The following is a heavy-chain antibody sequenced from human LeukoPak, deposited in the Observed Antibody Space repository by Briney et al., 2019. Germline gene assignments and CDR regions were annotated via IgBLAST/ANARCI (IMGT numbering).Heavy chain of an antibody. CDR2: IWYDGSNK. D-gene: IGHD3/OR15-3a*01. CDR3: ARDGGTGQDQLYYYYGMDV. CDR1: GFTFSSYG. V-gene: IGHV3-33*01. Sequence: GGSLRPSCAASGFTFSSYGMHWVRQAPGKGLEWVAVIWYDGSNKYYADSVKGRFTISRDNSKNTLYLQMNSLRAEDTAVFYCARDGGTGQDQLYYYYGMDVWGQGTTVTVSS. J-gene: IGHJ6*02.